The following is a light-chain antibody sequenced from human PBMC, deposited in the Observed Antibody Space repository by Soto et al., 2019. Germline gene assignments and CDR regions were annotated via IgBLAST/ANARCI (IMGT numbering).Light chain of an antibody. Sequence: DIQMTQSPSSLSASIGDRVTLTCRASQNINNYLHWYQLKPGKAPKLLIYGASGLQSGVPSRFSGSGSGTHFTLTISSLQPEDVATYYCQKYNSAPPWTFGQGTKVDIK. CDR1: QNINNY. CDR3: QKYNSAPPWT. CDR2: GAS. J-gene: IGKJ1*01. V-gene: IGKV1-39*01.